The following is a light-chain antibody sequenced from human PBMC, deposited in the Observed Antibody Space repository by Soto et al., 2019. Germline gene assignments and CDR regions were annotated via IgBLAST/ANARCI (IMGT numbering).Light chain of an antibody. CDR3: QQRSNWPRFT. V-gene: IGKV3-11*01. CDR2: GAT. CDR1: QRMTGN. Sequence: TQFLGTLSVSPGERVTLSCRASQRMTGNVAWYQQKPGQAPRLLIYGATTRATGIPARFSGSGSGTDFTLTISSLEPEDFAVYYCQQRSNWPRFTFGPGT. J-gene: IGKJ3*01.